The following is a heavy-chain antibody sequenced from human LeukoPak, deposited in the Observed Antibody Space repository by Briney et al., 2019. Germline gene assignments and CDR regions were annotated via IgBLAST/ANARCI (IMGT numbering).Heavy chain of an antibody. CDR2: IHHSGST. CDR1: TGSVSSYY. D-gene: IGHD2-2*01. CDR3: ARERGVVPAASAGVHIDY. J-gene: IGHJ4*02. V-gene: IGHV4-59*02. Sequence: SETLSLTCTVSTGSVSSYYWSWIRQPPGKALEWIGFIHHSGSTNYNPSLTSRVTISADTSKNQFSLKLSSVTAADTAVYYCARERGVVPAASAGVHIDYWGQGTLVTVSS.